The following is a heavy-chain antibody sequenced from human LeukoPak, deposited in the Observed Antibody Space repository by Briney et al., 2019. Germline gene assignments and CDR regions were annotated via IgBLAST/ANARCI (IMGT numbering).Heavy chain of an antibody. J-gene: IGHJ6*03. V-gene: IGHV3-66*01. CDR3: ARDRNYYYYMDV. CDR1: GFTFSSNY. CDR2: IYISGSI. Sequence: GGSLRLSCAASGFTFSSNYLSWVRQAPGKGLEWVSIIYISGSIYYSSSVKGRFTISRDNAKNSLYLQMNSLRAEDTAVYYCARDRNYYYYMDVWGKGATVTISS.